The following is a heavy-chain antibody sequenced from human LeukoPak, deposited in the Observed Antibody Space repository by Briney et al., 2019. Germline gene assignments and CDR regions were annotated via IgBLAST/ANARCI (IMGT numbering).Heavy chain of an antibody. CDR3: ARSYGGKGAFDI. V-gene: IGHV1-46*01. CDR1: GYTFTSYY. Sequence: ASVKVSCKASGYTFTSYYMHWVRQAPGQGLEWMGIINPSGGSTSYAQKFQGRVTMTRDTSTSTVYMELSSLRSEDTAVCYCARSYGGKGAFDIWGQGTMVTVSS. J-gene: IGHJ3*02. CDR2: INPSGGST. D-gene: IGHD4-23*01.